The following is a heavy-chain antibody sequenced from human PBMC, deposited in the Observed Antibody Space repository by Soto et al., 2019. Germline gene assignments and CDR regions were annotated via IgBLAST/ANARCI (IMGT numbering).Heavy chain of an antibody. V-gene: IGHV3-21*01. Sequence: GGSLRLSCAASGFTFSSYSMNWVRQAPGKGLEWVSSISSSSSYIYYADSVKGRFTISRDNAKNSLYLQMNSLRAEDTAVYYCSSDRAPPYYYDSSDLTTELDYWGQGTLVTVSS. CDR3: SSDRAPPYYYDSSDLTTELDY. CDR1: GFTFSSYS. D-gene: IGHD3-22*01. CDR2: ISSSSSYI. J-gene: IGHJ4*02.